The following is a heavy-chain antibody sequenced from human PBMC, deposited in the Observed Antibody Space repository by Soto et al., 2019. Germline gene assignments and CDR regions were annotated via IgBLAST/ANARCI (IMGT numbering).Heavy chain of an antibody. CDR2: ISSTTNYI. Sequence: EVQLVESGGGLVKPGGSLRLSCAASGFTFTRYSMNWVRQAPGKGLEWVSSISSTTNYIYYGDSMKGQFTISSYNAKNSLYLEMNSLRAEDTAVYYCARESEDLTSNLDYWGQGTLFTVSS. J-gene: IGHJ4*02. V-gene: IGHV3-21*06. CDR1: GFTFTRYS. CDR3: ARESEDLTSNLDY.